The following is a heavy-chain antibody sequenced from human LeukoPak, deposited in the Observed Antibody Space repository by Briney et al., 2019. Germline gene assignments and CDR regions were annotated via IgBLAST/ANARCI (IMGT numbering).Heavy chain of an antibody. D-gene: IGHD3-22*01. CDR2: IYYSGST. V-gene: IGHV4-31*03. J-gene: IGHJ4*02. CDR3: ARTTYYYDSYIPFYFDY. Sequence: SETLSLTCTVSGGSISSGGYYWSWIRQHPGKGLEWIGYIYYSGSTYYNPSLKSRVTISVDTSKNQFSLKLSSVTAADTAVYYCARTTYYYDSYIPFYFDYWGQGTLVTVSS. CDR1: GGSISSGGYY.